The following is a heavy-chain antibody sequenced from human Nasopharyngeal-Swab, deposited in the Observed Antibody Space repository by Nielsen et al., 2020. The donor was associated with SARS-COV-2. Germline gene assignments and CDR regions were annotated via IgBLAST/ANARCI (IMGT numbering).Heavy chain of an antibody. CDR2: IYHSGST. V-gene: IGHV4-30-2*06. J-gene: IGHJ4*02. CDR1: GGSISSADYS. Sequence: LRLSCVVPGGSISSADYSWNWIRQSPGRGLEWIGNIYHSGSTSYNPSLKSRVTISVDRSKSHFSLKMTSVTAADTAVYFCARGKDFGEYYFDYWGQGTLVTVSS. CDR3: ARGKDFGEYYFDY. D-gene: IGHD3-10*01.